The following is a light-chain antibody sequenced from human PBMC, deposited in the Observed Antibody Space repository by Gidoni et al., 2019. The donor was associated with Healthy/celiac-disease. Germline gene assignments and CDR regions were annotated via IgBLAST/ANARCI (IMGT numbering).Light chain of an antibody. V-gene: IGKV1-39*01. CDR1: QSISSY. CDR3: QQRYSTPWT. J-gene: IGKJ1*01. CDR2: AAS. Sequence: DIQMTQSPSSLSASVGDRVTITCRASQSISSYLHWYQQKPGKAPKLLIYAASSLQSGVPSRFSGSGSGTDFTLPISSLQPEDFATYYCQQRYSTPWTFGQGTKVEIK.